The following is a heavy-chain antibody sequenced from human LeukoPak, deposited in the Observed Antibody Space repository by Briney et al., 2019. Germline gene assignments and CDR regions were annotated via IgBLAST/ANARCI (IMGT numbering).Heavy chain of an antibody. Sequence: SQTLSLTCTVSGGSISSGGYYWSWIRQPPGKGLEWIGYIYHSGSTYYNPSLKSRVTISVDRSKNQFSLKLSSVTAADTAVYYCARDRYRGRLDYYYYYMDVWGKGTTVTVSS. J-gene: IGHJ6*03. CDR2: IYHSGST. V-gene: IGHV4-30-2*01. D-gene: IGHD3-16*01. CDR3: ARDRYRGRLDYYYYYMDV. CDR1: GGSISSGGYY.